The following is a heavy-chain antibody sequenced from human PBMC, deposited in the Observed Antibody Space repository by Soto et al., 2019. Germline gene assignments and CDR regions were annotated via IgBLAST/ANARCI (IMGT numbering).Heavy chain of an antibody. CDR3: ASAAAGTTFSFDY. D-gene: IGHD6-13*01. V-gene: IGHV3-21*01. J-gene: IGHJ4*02. Sequence: GGSLRLSCAASGFTFSGYSMNWVRQAPGKGLEWVSSISSSSSYIYYADSVKGRFTISRDNAKNSLYLQMNSLRAEDTAVYYCASAAAGTTFSFDYRGQGTLVTVSS. CDR2: ISSSSSYI. CDR1: GFTFSGYS.